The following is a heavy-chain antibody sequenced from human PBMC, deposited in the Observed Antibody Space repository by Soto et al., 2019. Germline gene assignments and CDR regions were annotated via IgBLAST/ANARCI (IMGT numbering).Heavy chain of an antibody. CDR1: GFTVSNNY. CDR3: AALRGGGGY. D-gene: IGHD3-10*01. J-gene: IGHJ4*02. Sequence: EVQLVESGGGLIQPGGSLRLSCAVSGFTVSNNYMSWVRQAPGKGLEGVSVIYSGGYTAYGDSVKGRFTISRDNSKNTIFIQMNGQRAGHAAVSYCAALRGGGGYWGQGTLVTVSS. V-gene: IGHV3-53*01. CDR2: IYSGGYT.